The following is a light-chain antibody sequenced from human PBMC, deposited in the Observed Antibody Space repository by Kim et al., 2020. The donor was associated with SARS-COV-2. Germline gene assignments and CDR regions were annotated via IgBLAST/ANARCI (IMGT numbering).Light chain of an antibody. Sequence: NFMLTQPHSVLESPGKTVAISCTRSSGSIANTYVQWYQQRPGSSPTTVIYEDNQRPSGVPDRFSGSIDRSSNSASLTISGLKTEDEADYYCQSYDSNNQGVFGGGTQLTVL. CDR2: EDN. CDR3: QSYDSNNQGV. CDR1: SGSIANTY. V-gene: IGLV6-57*01. J-gene: IGLJ3*02.